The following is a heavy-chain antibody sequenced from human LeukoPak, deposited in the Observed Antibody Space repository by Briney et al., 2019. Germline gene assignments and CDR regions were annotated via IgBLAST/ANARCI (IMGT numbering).Heavy chain of an antibody. CDR1: GFTFNSHW. Sequence: GGSLRLSCGASGFTFNSHWMHWVRQAPGKGLEWVGFIRSKAYGGTTEYAAPVKGRFTISRDDSKSIAYLQMNSLQTEDTAVYYCTRAPLRDILTGYYRGTYYFDYWGQGTLVTVSS. D-gene: IGHD3-9*01. V-gene: IGHV3-49*04. CDR3: TRAPLRDILTGYYRGTYYFDY. CDR2: IRSKAYGGTT. J-gene: IGHJ4*02.